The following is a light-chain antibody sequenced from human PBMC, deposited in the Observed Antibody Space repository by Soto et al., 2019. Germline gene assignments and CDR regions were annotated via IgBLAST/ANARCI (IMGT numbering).Light chain of an antibody. CDR3: AAWDDGLNGYV. CDR2: SNN. Sequence: QSVLTQPPSASETPGQRVTISCSGSSSNIGSNTVNWYQQLPGTAPKLLIYSNNQRPSGVPDRFSGSKSGTSASLAISGLQSEDEADYYCAAWDDGLNGYVFGTGTKVTVL. J-gene: IGLJ1*01. CDR1: SSNIGSNT. V-gene: IGLV1-44*01.